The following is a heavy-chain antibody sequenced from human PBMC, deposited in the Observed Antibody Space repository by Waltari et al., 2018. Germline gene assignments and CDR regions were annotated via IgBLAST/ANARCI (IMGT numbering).Heavy chain of an antibody. CDR3: ARETYSSGADY. V-gene: IGHV4-59*12. J-gene: IGHJ4*02. D-gene: IGHD6-19*01. Sequence: QVQLQESGPGLVKPSETLSLTCTVSGGSISSYYWSWIRQPPGKGLEWIGYIYYSGSTYYNPSLKSRVTISVDTSKNQFSLKLSSVTAADTAVYYCARETYSSGADYWGQGTLVTVSS. CDR2: IYYSGST. CDR1: GGSISSYY.